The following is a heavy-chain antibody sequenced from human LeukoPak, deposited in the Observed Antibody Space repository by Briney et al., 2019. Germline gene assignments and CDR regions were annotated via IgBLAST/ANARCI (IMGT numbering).Heavy chain of an antibody. V-gene: IGHV3-64*01. D-gene: IGHD2-8*01. J-gene: IGHJ5*02. Sequence: GGSLRLSCAASGFTFSTCAMHWVRQAPGKGLEYVAAISGNGDSTYYANSVKGRFTISRDNSKNTLYLQVGSLRPEDMAVYYCAREVYAGNWFDPWGQGTLVTVSS. CDR2: ISGNGDST. CDR1: GFTFSTCA. CDR3: AREVYAGNWFDP.